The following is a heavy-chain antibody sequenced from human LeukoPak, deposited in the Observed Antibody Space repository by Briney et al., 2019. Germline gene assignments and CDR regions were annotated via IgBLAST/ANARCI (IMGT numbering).Heavy chain of an antibody. CDR2: ISAYNGNT. V-gene: IGHV1-18*01. J-gene: IGHJ6*02. CDR3: ARGSRYYGMDV. CDR1: GYPFSNHG. Sequence: ASVKVSCKASGYPFSNHGISWVRQAPGQGLEWMGWISAYNGNTNYAQKLQGRVTMTTDTSTSTAYMELRSLRSDDTAVYYCARGSRYYGMDVWGQGTTVTVSS.